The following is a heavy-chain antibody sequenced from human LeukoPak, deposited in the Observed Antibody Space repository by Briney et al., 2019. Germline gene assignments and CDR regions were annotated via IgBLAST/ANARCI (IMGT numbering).Heavy chain of an antibody. Sequence: PSETLSLTCTVSGGSISSSSYYWGWIRQPPGKGLEWIGSIYYSGSTYYNPSLKSRVTISVDTSKNQFSLKLSSVTAADTAVYYCASVLLWFGEPAFDIWGQGTMVTVSS. V-gene: IGHV4-39*07. CDR2: IYYSGST. CDR3: ASVLLWFGEPAFDI. D-gene: IGHD3-10*01. CDR1: GGSISSSSYY. J-gene: IGHJ3*02.